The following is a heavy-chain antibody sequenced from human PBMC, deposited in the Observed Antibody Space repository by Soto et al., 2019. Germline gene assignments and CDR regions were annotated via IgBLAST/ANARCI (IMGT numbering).Heavy chain of an antibody. Sequence: QVQLQQWGAGLLKPSETLSLTCAVYGGSFTGYYWSWIRQPPGKGLEWIGEINHSGSTNYNASLKSRVTISVDTTKNHYALKLRSVSAADTAVYFCARRQGRQKLVQRFYNGMDVWGQGTTVTVSS. J-gene: IGHJ6*02. CDR3: ARRQGRQKLVQRFYNGMDV. CDR1: GGSFTGYY. CDR2: INHSGST. D-gene: IGHD6-13*01. V-gene: IGHV4-34*01.